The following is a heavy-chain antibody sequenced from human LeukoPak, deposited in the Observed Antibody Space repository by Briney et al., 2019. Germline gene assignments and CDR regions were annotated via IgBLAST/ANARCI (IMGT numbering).Heavy chain of an antibody. CDR1: GGSISSGGYY. V-gene: IGHV4-31*03. CDR3: AREMATYFDY. CDR2: IYYSGST. J-gene: IGHJ4*02. D-gene: IGHD5-24*01. Sequence: SQTLSLTCTVSGGSISSGGYYWSWIRQHPRKGLEWIGYIYYSGSTYYNPSLKSRVTISVDTSKNQFSLKLSSVTAADTAVYYCAREMATYFDYWGQGTLVTVSS.